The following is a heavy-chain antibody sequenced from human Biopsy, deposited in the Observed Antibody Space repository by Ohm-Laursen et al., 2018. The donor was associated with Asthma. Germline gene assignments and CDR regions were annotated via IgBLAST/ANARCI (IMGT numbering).Heavy chain of an antibody. J-gene: IGHJ4*02. D-gene: IGHD3-16*01. Sequence: RSLRLSCTAAGFVFSQCGMHWVRQGPGKGLEWVATVGSDESYTDHADSVKGRFTISRDNSKNTLHLQMNSLSPEDTAVYYCARDFSRAIMIGGGREHYFDFWGQGTLVTVSS. CDR2: VGSDESYT. CDR1: GFVFSQCG. CDR3: ARDFSRAIMIGGGREHYFDF. V-gene: IGHV3-33*08.